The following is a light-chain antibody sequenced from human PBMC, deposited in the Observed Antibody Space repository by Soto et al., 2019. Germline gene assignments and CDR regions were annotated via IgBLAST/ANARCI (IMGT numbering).Light chain of an antibody. J-gene: IGLJ1*01. CDR2: SYN. V-gene: IGLV1-44*01. CDR3: AAWDDSLNGDV. Sequence: QPVLTQPPSTSGTPGQRVTISCSGSSSNIGGEAINWYQQLPGTAPKLLIYSYNQRPSGVPDRFSGSKSGTSASLAISGLQSEDEADYICAAWDDSLNGDVFGTGTKVTVL. CDR1: SSNIGGEA.